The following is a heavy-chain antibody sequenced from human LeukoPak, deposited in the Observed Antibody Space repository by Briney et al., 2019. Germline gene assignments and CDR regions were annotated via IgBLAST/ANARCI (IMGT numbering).Heavy chain of an antibody. CDR2: INPNSGGT. Sequence: ASVKVSCKASGYTFTGYYMHWVRQAPGQGLEWMGWINPNSGGTNYAQKFQGWVTMTRDTSISTAYMELSGLRSDDTAVYYCARGARSSGWYLGPYYYYYGMDVWGQGTTVTVSS. CDR1: GYTFTGYY. V-gene: IGHV1-2*04. D-gene: IGHD6-19*01. CDR3: ARGARSSGWYLGPYYYYYGMDV. J-gene: IGHJ6*02.